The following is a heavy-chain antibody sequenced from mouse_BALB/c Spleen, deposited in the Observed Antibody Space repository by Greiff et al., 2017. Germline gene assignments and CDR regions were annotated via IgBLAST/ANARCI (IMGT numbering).Heavy chain of an antibody. CDR1: GFTFSSYA. CDR2: ISSGGSYT. V-gene: IGHV5-9-3*01. Sequence: EVKLVESGGGLVKPGGSLKLSCAASGFTFSSYAMSWVRQTPEKRLEWVATISSGGSYTYYPDSVKGRFTISRDNAKNTLYLQMSSLRSEDTAMYYCARQRTEYYFDYWGQGTTLTVSS. CDR3: ARQRTEYYFDY. J-gene: IGHJ2*01.